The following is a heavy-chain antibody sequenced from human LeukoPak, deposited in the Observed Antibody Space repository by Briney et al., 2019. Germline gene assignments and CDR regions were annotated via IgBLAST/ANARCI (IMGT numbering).Heavy chain of an antibody. CDR1: GGSISSGGYY. D-gene: IGHD4-11*01. J-gene: IGHJ4*02. CDR2: IYYSGST. CDR3: ARATDDYGNYYFDY. V-gene: IGHV4-31*03. Sequence: SQTLSLTCTVSGGSISSGGYYWSWIRQHPGKGLEWIGYIYYSGSTYYNPSLKSRVTISVDTSKNQFSLKLSSVTAADTAVYYCARATDDYGNYYFDYWGQGTLVTVSS.